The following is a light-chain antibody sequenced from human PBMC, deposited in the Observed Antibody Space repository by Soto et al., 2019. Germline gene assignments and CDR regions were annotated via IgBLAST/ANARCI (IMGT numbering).Light chain of an antibody. V-gene: IGLV2-14*02. CDR1: SRDVGRYNL. CDR2: EVT. J-gene: IGLJ3*02. CDR3: SSYTSSSTWV. Sequence: QSVLTQPASVSGSPGQSITISCTGTSRDVGRYNLVSWYQQHPGKAPKLMIYEVTKRPSGVSHRFSGSKSGTTASLTISGLQAEDESDYYCSSYTSSSTWVFGGGTKLTVL.